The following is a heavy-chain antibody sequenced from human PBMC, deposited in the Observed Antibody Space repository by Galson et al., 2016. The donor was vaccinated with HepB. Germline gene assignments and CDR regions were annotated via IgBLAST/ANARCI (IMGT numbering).Heavy chain of an antibody. D-gene: IGHD4/OR15-4a*01. Sequence: SLRLSCAASGLPFSRRYVEWVRQAPGKGLEWLGLIRTTVDGYSTEYAASVRGRFAIARDDSKNVAYMHMSDLKNDDTGVYFCADLGAYDYWGQGNLVTVSS. CDR1: GLPFSRRY. CDR3: ADLGAYDY. J-gene: IGHJ4*02. CDR2: IRTTVDGYST. V-gene: IGHV3-72*01.